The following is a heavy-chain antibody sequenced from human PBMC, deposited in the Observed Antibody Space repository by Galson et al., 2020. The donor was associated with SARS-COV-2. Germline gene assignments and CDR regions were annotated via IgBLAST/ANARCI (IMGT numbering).Heavy chain of an antibody. D-gene: IGHD4-17*01. CDR1: GFTFSSYA. J-gene: IGHJ4*02. CDR3: ARETGDYGDFDY. CDR2: ISYDGSNK. Sequence: GGSLRLSCAASGFTFSSYAMHWVRQAPGKGLEWVAVISYDGSNKYYADSVKGRFTISRDNSKNTLYLQMNSLRAEDTAVYYCARETGDYGDFDYWGQGTLVTVSS. V-gene: IGHV3-30*04.